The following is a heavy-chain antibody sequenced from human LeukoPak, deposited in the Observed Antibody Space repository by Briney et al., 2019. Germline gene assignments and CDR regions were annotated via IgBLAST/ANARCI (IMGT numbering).Heavy chain of an antibody. J-gene: IGHJ1*01. D-gene: IGHD2-21*02. CDR3: ARGPMVVVTATAEYFQH. Sequence: SETLSLTCAVYGGSFSGCYWSWIRQPPGKGLEWIGEINHSGSTNYNPSLKSRVTISVDTSKNQLSLKLSSVTAADTGVYYCARGPMVVVTATAEYFQHWGQGTLVTVSS. CDR1: GGSFSGCY. CDR2: INHSGST. V-gene: IGHV4-34*01.